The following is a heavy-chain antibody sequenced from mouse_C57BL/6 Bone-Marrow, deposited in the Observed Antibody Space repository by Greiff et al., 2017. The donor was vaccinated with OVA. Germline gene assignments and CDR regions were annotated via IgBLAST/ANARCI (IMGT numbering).Heavy chain of an antibody. V-gene: IGHV1-59*01. J-gene: IGHJ4*01. D-gene: IGHD4-1*02. CDR2: IDPSDSYT. CDR1: GYTFTSYW. CDR3: ARSTGTVYYAMDY. Sequence: QVQLQQPGAELVRPGTSVKLSCKASGYTFTSYWMHWVKQRPGQGLEWIGEIDPSDSYTNYNQKFKGKATLTVDTSSSTAYMQLSSLTSEDSAVYYCARSTGTVYYAMDYWGQGTSVTVSS.